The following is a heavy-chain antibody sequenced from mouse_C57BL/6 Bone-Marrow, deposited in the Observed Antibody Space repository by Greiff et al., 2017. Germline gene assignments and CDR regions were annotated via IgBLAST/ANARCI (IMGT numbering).Heavy chain of an antibody. V-gene: IGHV5-12*01. J-gene: IGHJ3*01. CDR1: GFTFSDYY. CDR2: ISNGGGST. D-gene: IGHD1-1*01. CDR3: ARHDYGSSFAY. Sequence: DVMLVESGGGLVQPGGSLKLSCAASGFTFSDYYMYWVRQTPEKRLEWVAYISNGGGSTYYPDTVKGRFTISRDNAKNTLYLQMSRLKSEDTAMYYCARHDYGSSFAYWGQGTLVTVSA.